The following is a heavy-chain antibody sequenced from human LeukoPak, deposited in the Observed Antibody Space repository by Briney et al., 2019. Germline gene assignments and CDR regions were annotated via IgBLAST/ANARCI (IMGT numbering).Heavy chain of an antibody. V-gene: IGHV3-9*01. J-gene: IGHJ4*02. CDR1: GFTVSSNH. Sequence: GGSLRLSCAVSGFTVSSNHMSWVRQAPGKGLEWVSGISWNSGSIGYADSVKGRFTISRDNAKNSLYLQVNSLRAEDTALYYCAKAMWMAFDYWGQGTLVTVSS. D-gene: IGHD5-12*01. CDR2: ISWNSGSI. CDR3: AKAMWMAFDY.